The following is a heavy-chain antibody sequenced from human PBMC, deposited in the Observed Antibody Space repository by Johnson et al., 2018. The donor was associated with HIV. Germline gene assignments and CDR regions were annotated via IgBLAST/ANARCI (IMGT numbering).Heavy chain of an antibody. J-gene: IGHJ3*01. CDR1: GFTVSSNY. D-gene: IGHD5-18*01. Sequence: VQLVESGGGLVQPGGSLRLSCTASGFTVSSNYMSWVRQAPGKGLEWVSGISGSNASTYYADSVKGRFTISRDNSKNTLYLQMNSLRAEDTAVYYCARDQRGGYSYGDAFDFWGQGTVVSVST. CDR3: ARDQRGGYSYGDAFDF. V-gene: IGHV3-66*02. CDR2: SGSNAST.